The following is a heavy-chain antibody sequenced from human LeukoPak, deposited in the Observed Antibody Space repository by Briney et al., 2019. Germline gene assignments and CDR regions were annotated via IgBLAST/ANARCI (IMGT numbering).Heavy chain of an antibody. V-gene: IGHV1-2*02. CDR1: GYTFTGYY. CDR3: ARALYSSSWYFVY. Sequence: ASVKVSCKASGYTFTGYYMHWVRQAPGQGLEWMGWINPNSGGTNYAQKFQGRVTMTRDTPISTAYMELSRLRSDDTAVYYRARALYSSSWYFVYWGQGTLVTVSS. D-gene: IGHD6-13*01. CDR2: INPNSGGT. J-gene: IGHJ4*02.